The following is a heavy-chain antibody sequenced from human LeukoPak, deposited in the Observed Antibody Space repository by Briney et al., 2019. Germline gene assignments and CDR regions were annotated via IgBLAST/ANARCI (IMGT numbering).Heavy chain of an antibody. D-gene: IGHD3-22*01. CDR1: GGSISSSSYC. CDR3: ARASPHYYDSSGYHNWFDP. Sequence: SETLSLTCIVSGGSISSSSYCWGWIRQPPGKGLEWIGSIYYSGTTYYSGTTYYNPSLRSRLTISADTSENQFSLKLSSVTAADTAVYYCARASPHYYDSSGYHNWFDPWGQGTLVTVSS. CDR2: IYYSGTTYYSGTT. J-gene: IGHJ5*02. V-gene: IGHV4-39*07.